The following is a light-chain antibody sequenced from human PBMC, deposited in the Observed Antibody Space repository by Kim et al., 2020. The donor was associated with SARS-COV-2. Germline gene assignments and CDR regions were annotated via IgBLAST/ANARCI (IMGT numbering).Light chain of an antibody. Sequence: DIQMTQSPSSLAASVGDTVTIACRASQSINTYLNWYQQKPGKAPKLLIYAASTLQSGVPSRFSGSGSGTDFTLTISSLQPEDFATYYCQQSHTAPLLTFGGGTKVDIK. J-gene: IGKJ4*01. CDR2: AAS. V-gene: IGKV1-39*01. CDR1: QSINTY. CDR3: QQSHTAPLLT.